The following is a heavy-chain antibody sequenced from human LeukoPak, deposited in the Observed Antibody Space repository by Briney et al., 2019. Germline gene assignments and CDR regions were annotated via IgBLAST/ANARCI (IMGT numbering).Heavy chain of an antibody. CDR1: RFTVNSIY. J-gene: IGHJ4*02. CDR2: VYNGGST. D-gene: IGHD1-7*01. V-gene: IGHV3-66*02. Sequence: GVSVTLSCAVSRFTVNSIYMMWLPQAPGKERMGCIVVYNGGSTYYADSVKGRFSISRDKSKNTLYLQMNSLRAEDTAVYYCARVFTWNYEDFDYWGQGTLVTVSS. CDR3: ARVFTWNYEDFDY.